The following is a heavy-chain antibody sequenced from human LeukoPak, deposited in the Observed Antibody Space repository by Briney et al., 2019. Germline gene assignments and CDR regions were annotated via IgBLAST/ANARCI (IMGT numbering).Heavy chain of an antibody. CDR2: INPNSGGT. V-gene: IGHV1-2*02. D-gene: IGHD2-2*01. CDR1: GYTFTSYD. CDR3: TRGRPVSSSGSLEGH. Sequence: GASVKVSCKASGYTFTSYDINWVRQATGQGLKWMGWINPNSGGTNYAQKFQGRVTMTRDTSISTAYMELSRLISDDTAVYYCTRGRPVSSSGSLEGHWGQGTLVTVSS. J-gene: IGHJ4*02.